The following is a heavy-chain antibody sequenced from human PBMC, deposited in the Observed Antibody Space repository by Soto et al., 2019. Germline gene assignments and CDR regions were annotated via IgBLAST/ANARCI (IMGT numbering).Heavy chain of an antibody. V-gene: IGHV3-21*01. J-gene: IGHJ2*01. CDR2: IDTCVSYI. CDR1: GFTFSNYG. CDR3: ARTPSGATLVRGPYYYFDL. D-gene: IGHD3-10*01. Sequence: GGSLRLSCAVSGFTFSNYGMNWVRPALAKGLESLSSIDTCVSYIYYVDSVRGRFAISIDNAKNSLYLQMNCLVAVYAAVYYSARTPSGATLVRGPYYYFDLWGRGTLVTVSS.